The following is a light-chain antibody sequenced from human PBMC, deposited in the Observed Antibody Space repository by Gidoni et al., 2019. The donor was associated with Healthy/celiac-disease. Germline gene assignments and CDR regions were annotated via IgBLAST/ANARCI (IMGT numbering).Light chain of an antibody. CDR3: QQSYSRT. J-gene: IGKJ1*01. CDR1: QSISSY. CDR2: SAS. V-gene: IGKV1-39*01. Sequence: DIQMTQSPSSLSASVGDRVTITCRASQSISSYLNWYQQKPGKAPKLLIYSASSLQSGVPSRFSGSGSGTDFTLTINSLQPEDFATYYCQQSYSRTFXXXTKVEIK.